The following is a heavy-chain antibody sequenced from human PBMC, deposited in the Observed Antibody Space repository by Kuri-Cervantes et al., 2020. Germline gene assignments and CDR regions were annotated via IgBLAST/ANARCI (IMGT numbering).Heavy chain of an antibody. Sequence: ASVKVSCKASGYTFTSYGISWVRQAPGEGLEWMGWISAYNGDTNYAQKLQGRVTITVDKSTSTAYMELSSLRSEDTAVYYCARGISLLVVGSYYLDYWGQGTLVTVSS. CDR1: GYTFTSYG. CDR2: ISAYNGDT. V-gene: IGHV1-18*01. J-gene: IGHJ4*02. D-gene: IGHD3-22*01. CDR3: ARGISLLVVGSYYLDY.